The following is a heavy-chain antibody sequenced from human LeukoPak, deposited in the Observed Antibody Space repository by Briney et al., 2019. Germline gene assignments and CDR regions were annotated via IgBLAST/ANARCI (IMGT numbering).Heavy chain of an antibody. V-gene: IGHV4-59*01. CDR3: ARGRSSMVRGYYYYYMDV. D-gene: IGHD3-10*01. CDR1: GGSISSYY. CDR2: IYYSGST. J-gene: IGHJ6*03. Sequence: SEPLSLTFTVSGGSISSYYWSWIRPPPGKGLEWIGYIYYSGSTNYNPSLKSRVTISVDTSKNQFSLKLSSVTAADTAVYYCARGRSSMVRGYYYYYMDVWGKGTTVTISS.